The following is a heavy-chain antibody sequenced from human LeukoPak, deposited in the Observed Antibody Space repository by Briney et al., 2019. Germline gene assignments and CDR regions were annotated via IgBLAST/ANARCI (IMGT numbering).Heavy chain of an antibody. CDR3: ANPRAEGPGLSDYYFGY. J-gene: IGHJ4*02. D-gene: IGHD3/OR15-3a*01. CDR1: GFTFSSYA. Sequence: PGGSLRLSCAASGFTFSSYAMRWVRQAPGKGLEWVSAIRGSGGGTYYADSVKGRFTISRDTSKNTRYLQMNSLRAEDTAVYCCANPRAEGPGLSDYYFGYWGQGTLVTVSS. CDR2: IRGSGGGT. V-gene: IGHV3-23*01.